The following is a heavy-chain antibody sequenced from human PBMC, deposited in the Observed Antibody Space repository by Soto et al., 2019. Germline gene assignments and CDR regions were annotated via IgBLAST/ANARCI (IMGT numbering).Heavy chain of an antibody. CDR3: ARVSGYDSGWFDP. CDR2: IYYSGST. Sequence: ETLSLTCTVPGGSISSGDYYWSWIRQHPGKGLEWIGHIYYSGSTYYNPSLKSRVTISVDTSKNQFSLKLSSVTAADTAVYYCARVSGYDSGWFDPGGQG. J-gene: IGHJ5*02. CDR1: GGSISSGDYY. V-gene: IGHV4-61*08. D-gene: IGHD5-12*01.